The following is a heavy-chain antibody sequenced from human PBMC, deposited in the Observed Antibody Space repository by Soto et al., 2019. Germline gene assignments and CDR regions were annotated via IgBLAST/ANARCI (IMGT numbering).Heavy chain of an antibody. J-gene: IGHJ4*02. CDR2: ISYDGSNK. CDR3: ANSKTIAVAGAFDY. CDR1: GFTFSSYG. Sequence: QVQLVESGGGVVQPGRSLRLSCAASGFTFSSYGMHWVRQAPGKGLEWVAVISYDGSNKYYADSVKGRFTISRDNSMNTLYLQMNSLRAEDTAVYYCANSKTIAVAGAFDYWGQGTLVTVSS. V-gene: IGHV3-30*18. D-gene: IGHD6-19*01.